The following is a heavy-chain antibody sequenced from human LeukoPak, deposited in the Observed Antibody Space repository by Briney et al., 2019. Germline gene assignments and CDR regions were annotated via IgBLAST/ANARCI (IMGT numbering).Heavy chain of an antibody. Sequence: ASVKVSCKASGYTFTNYYMHWVRQAPGQGLEWMGWINPNSGGTNYVQKFQGWVTMTRDTSISTAYMELSRLRSDDTAVYYCASTLIQGGSYYFDYWGQGTLVTVPS. CDR2: INPNSGGT. D-gene: IGHD1-26*01. J-gene: IGHJ4*02. CDR1: GYTFTNYY. V-gene: IGHV1-2*04. CDR3: ASTLIQGGSYYFDY.